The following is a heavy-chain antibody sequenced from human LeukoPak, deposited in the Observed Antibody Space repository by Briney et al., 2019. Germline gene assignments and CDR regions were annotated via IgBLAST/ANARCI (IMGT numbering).Heavy chain of an antibody. CDR2: INSDGSST. V-gene: IGHV3-74*01. J-gene: IGHJ4*02. CDR3: ARAPGLQSTGQTYNSGWYY. Sequence: GGSLRLSCAASGFTVSSNYMSWVRQAPGKGLVWVSRINSDGSSTNYADSVKGRFTISRDNAKNTLYLQMNSLRAEDTAVYYCARAPGLQSTGQTYNSGWYYWGQGTLVTVSS. D-gene: IGHD6-19*01. CDR1: GFTVSSNY.